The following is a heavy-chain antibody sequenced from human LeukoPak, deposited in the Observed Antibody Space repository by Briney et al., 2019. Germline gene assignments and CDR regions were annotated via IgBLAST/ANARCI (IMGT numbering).Heavy chain of an antibody. V-gene: IGHV3-30*18. CDR1: VFTFSSYG. Sequence: PGGSLSLLCGVYVFTFSSYGMQWVRQAPGKGLEWVAVISYDGSNKYYADSVKGRFTISRDNSKNTLYLQMNSLGAEDTAVYYCAKCLVAAANGYYGMDVWGKGTTVTVSS. CDR3: AKCLVAAANGYYGMDV. D-gene: IGHD2-15*01. J-gene: IGHJ6*04. CDR2: ISYDGSNK.